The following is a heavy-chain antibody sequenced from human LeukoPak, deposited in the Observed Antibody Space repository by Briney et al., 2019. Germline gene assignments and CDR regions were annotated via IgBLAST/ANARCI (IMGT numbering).Heavy chain of an antibody. CDR3: ARDQGYSSSLYYFDY. CDR2: ISAYNGNT. V-gene: IGHV1-18*01. Sequence: ASVKVSCKASGYTFTSYGISWVRQAAGQGVGGMGWISAYNGNTNYAQKLQGRVTMTTDTSTSTAYMELRSLRSDDTALYYCARDQGYSSSLYYFDYWGQGTLVTVSS. D-gene: IGHD6-13*01. CDR1: GYTFTSYG. J-gene: IGHJ4*02.